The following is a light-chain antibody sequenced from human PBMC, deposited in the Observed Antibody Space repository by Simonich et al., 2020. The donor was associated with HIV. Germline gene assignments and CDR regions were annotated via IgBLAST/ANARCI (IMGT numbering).Light chain of an antibody. CDR1: SSDVGGYNY. CDR2: DHS. Sequence: QSALTPPASVSGSPGQSITISCTGTSSDVGGYNYVSWYQQHPGKAPKLMIYDHSNRPSGVSNRFSGAKSGHTASLTNSGLQAEDEADYYCSSYTSSSTLVVFGGGTKLTVL. V-gene: IGLV2-14*03. CDR3: SSYTSSSTLVV. J-gene: IGLJ2*01.